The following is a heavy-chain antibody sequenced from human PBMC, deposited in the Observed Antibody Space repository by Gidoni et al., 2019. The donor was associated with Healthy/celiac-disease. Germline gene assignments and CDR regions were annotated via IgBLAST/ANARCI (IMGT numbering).Heavy chain of an antibody. CDR2: IYYSGST. Sequence: QLQLQESGPGLVKPSETLSLTCTVSGGSISSSSYYWGWIRQPPGKGLEWIGSIYYSGSTYYNPSLKSRVTISVDTSKNQFSLKLRSVTAADTAVYYCARVGSGSYSDYWGQGTLVTVSS. V-gene: IGHV4-39*07. CDR1: GGSISSSSYY. CDR3: ARVGSGSYSDY. D-gene: IGHD1-26*01. J-gene: IGHJ4*02.